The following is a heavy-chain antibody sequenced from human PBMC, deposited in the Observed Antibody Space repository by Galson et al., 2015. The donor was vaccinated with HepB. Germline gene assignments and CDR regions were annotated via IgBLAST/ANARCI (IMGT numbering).Heavy chain of an antibody. V-gene: IGHV3-53*01. J-gene: IGHJ3*02. Sequence: SLRLSCAASGFTVSSNYMSWVRQAPGKGLEWVSIIYSGGTTYYADSVKGRFTISRDNSKNTLYLQMNSLRAEDTAVYYCARDSTMIVEDAFDIWGQGTMVTVSS. D-gene: IGHD3-22*01. CDR1: GFTVSSNY. CDR2: IYSGGTT. CDR3: ARDSTMIVEDAFDI.